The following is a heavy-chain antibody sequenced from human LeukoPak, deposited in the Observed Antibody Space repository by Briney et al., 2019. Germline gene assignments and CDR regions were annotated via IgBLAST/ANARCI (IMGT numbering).Heavy chain of an antibody. CDR3: AKDLNDYGGTAFDY. CDR1: EFTLSSYG. J-gene: IGHJ4*02. V-gene: IGHV3-30*02. Sequence: AGGSLRLSCAASEFTLSSYGMHWVRQAPGKGLEWVAFIRYDGSNKYYADSVKGRFTISRDNSKNRLYLQMDSLRAENTAVYYCAKDLNDYGGTAFDYWGQGTLVTVSS. CDR2: IRYDGSNK. D-gene: IGHD4-23*01.